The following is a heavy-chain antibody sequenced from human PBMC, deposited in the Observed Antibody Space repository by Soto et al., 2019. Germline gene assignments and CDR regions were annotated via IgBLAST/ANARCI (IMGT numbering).Heavy chain of an antibody. CDR3: ARRGWEYSSSSFYYYGMDV. V-gene: IGHV5-10-1*01. Sequence: PGESLKISCKGSGYSFTSYWISWVRQMPGKGLEWMGRIDPSDSYTNYSPSFQGHVTISADKSISTAYLQWSSLKASDTAMYYCARRGWEYSSSSFYYYGMDVWGQGTTVTVSS. J-gene: IGHJ6*02. D-gene: IGHD6-6*01. CDR2: IDPSDSYT. CDR1: GYSFTSYW.